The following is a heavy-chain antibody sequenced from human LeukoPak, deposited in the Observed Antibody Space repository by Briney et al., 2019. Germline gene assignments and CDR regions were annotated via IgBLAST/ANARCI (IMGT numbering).Heavy chain of an antibody. CDR3: ASGDYGGSSWFFGY. J-gene: IGHJ4*02. V-gene: IGHV4-4*07. CDR1: GGSISSYY. CDR2: IYTSGST. Sequence: PSETLSLTCTVSGGSISSYYWSWIRQPAGKGLEWIGRIYTSGSTNYNPSLKSRVTMSVDTFKNQFSLKLSSVTAADTAVYYCASGDYGGSSWFFGYWGQGTLVTVSS. D-gene: IGHD6-13*01.